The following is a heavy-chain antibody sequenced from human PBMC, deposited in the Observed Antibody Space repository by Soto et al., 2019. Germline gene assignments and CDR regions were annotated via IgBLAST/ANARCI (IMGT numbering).Heavy chain of an antibody. CDR1: GFTFSSYA. CDR2: ISYDGSKK. Sequence: QVQLVESGGGVVQPGRSLRLSCAASGFTFSSYAMHWVRQAPGKGLEWVAVISYDGSKKYYADSVKGRFTISRDNSKNTLYLQMNSLRAEDTAVYYCARAWGQYYFDYWGQGTLVTVSS. CDR3: ARAWGQYYFDY. D-gene: IGHD7-27*01. J-gene: IGHJ4*02. V-gene: IGHV3-30-3*01.